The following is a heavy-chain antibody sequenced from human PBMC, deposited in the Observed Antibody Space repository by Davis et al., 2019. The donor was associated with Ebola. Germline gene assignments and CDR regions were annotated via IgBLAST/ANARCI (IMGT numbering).Heavy chain of an antibody. CDR3: ARGIAVAGPAGGRVFDP. J-gene: IGHJ5*02. CDR1: GYTFTSYG. D-gene: IGHD6-19*01. V-gene: IGHV1-69*13. Sequence: SVKVSCKASGYTFTSYGISWVRQAPGQGLEWMGGIIPIFGTANYAQKFQGRVTITAAESTSTAYMELSSLRSEDAAVYYCARGIAVAGPAGGRVFDPWGQGTLVTVSS. CDR2: IIPIFGTA.